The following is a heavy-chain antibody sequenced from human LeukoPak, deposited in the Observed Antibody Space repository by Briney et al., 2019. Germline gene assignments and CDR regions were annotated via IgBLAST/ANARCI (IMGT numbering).Heavy chain of an antibody. J-gene: IGHJ4*02. CDR1: GGSFSGYC. CDR2: INHSGST. CDR3: AGGVAYYYDSSALPLAYYFDY. D-gene: IGHD3-22*01. V-gene: IGHV4-34*01. Sequence: PSETLSLTCAVYGGSFSGYCWSWIRQPPGKGLEWIGEINHSGSTNYNPSLKSRVTISVDTSKNQFSLKLSSVTAADTAVYYCAGGVAYYYDSSALPLAYYFDYWGQGTLVTVSS.